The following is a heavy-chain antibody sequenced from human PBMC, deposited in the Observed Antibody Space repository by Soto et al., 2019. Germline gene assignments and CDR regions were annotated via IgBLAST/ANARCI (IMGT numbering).Heavy chain of an antibody. Sequence: GGSLRLSCAASGFTFSSYSMNWVRQAPGKGLEWVSSISSSSSYIYYADSVKGRFTISRDNAKNSLYLQMNSLRAEDTAVYYCARGPPTVVPAASEYFQHWGQGTLVTVSS. CDR1: GFTFSSYS. CDR2: ISSSSSYI. D-gene: IGHD2-2*01. J-gene: IGHJ1*01. V-gene: IGHV3-21*01. CDR3: ARGPPTVVPAASEYFQH.